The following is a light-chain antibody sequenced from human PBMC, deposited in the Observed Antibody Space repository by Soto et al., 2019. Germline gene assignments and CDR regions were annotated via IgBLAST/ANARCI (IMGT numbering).Light chain of an antibody. Sequence: EIVMTQSPATLSVSPGERATLSCRASGSVSNYLAWYQQNPGQAPRLLIYDASNRATGTPARFSGSGSGTDFTLTISRLEPDDFAVYYCQQRTNWPWTFGQGTKVDIK. CDR1: GSVSNY. J-gene: IGKJ1*01. CDR3: QQRTNWPWT. CDR2: DAS. V-gene: IGKV3-11*01.